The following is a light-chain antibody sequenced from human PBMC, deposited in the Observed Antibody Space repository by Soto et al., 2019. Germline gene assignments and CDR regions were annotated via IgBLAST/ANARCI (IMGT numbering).Light chain of an antibody. CDR1: QSVSSY. Sequence: EIVLTQSPATLSLSPGERATLSCRASQSVSSYLAWYQQKPGQAPRLLIYDASNRATGIPARFSGSGSGTDFNLTISSLEPEDFAVYYCQQRSYRAFGQGTKLEIK. J-gene: IGKJ2*01. CDR2: DAS. V-gene: IGKV3-11*01. CDR3: QQRSYRA.